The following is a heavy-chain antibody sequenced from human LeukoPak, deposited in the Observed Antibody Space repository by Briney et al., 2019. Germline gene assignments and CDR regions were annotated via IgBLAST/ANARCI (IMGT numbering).Heavy chain of an antibody. D-gene: IGHD2-21*02. CDR3: ARDSSAVVPAPEYYFDY. CDR1: GFTFSDYY. Sequence: GGSLRLSCAASGFTFSDYYMSWIRQAPGKGLEWVSYISSSGSTIYYADSVKGRFTISRDNAKNSLYLQMNSLRAEDTAVYYCARDSSAVVPAPEYYFDYWGQGTLVTVSS. J-gene: IGHJ4*02. CDR2: ISSSGSTI. V-gene: IGHV3-11*01.